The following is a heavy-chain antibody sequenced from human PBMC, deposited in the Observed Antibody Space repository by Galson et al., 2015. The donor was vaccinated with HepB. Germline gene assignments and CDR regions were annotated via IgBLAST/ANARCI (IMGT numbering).Heavy chain of an antibody. J-gene: IGHJ4*02. Sequence: TLSLTCAVYGGSFSGYYWSWIRQPPGKGLEWIGEINHSGSTNYNPSLRSRVTISVDTSKNQFSLKLSSVTAADTAVYYCARTMVRDLLATCFDYWGQGTLVTVSS. CDR2: INHSGST. D-gene: IGHD3-10*01. V-gene: IGHV4-34*01. CDR1: GGSFSGYY. CDR3: ARTMVRDLLATCFDY.